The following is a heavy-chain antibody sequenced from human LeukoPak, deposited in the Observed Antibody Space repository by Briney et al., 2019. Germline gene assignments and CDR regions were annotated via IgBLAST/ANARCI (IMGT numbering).Heavy chain of an antibody. CDR2: ISSSSSYI. J-gene: IGHJ4*02. Sequence: GGSLRLSCAGSGFTFSSYSMNWVRQAPGKGLEWVSSISSSSSYIYYAYSVKGRFTISGDNAKNSLYLQMNSLRAEDTAVYYCARTLFCSSTSCYKGDFDYWGQGTLVTVSS. CDR3: ARTLFCSSTSCYKGDFDY. V-gene: IGHV3-21*01. CDR1: GFTFSSYS. D-gene: IGHD2-2*02.